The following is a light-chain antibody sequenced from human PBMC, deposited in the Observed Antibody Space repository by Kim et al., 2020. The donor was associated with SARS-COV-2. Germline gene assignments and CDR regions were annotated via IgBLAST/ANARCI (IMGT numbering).Light chain of an antibody. J-gene: IGKJ5*01. CDR1: QSVSSY. V-gene: IGKV3-11*01. CDR2: DAS. Sequence: SPGERATRSCRASQSVSSYLAWYQQKPGQAPRLLIYDASNRATGIPARFSGSGSGTDFTLTISILEPEDFAVYYCQQRSNWPPITFGQGTRLEIK. CDR3: QQRSNWPPIT.